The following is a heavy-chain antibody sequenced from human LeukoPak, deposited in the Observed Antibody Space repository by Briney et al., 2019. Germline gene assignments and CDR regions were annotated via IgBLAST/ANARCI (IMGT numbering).Heavy chain of an antibody. Sequence: GGSLRLSCATSGFIFRTYWMSWVRQAPGQGLEWVANIKQDGSEKYYVDSVKGRFTISRDNAKNSLYLQMNSLRDEDTAVYYCASDSPGYSSGSYFTYWGQGTLVTVSS. CDR2: IKQDGSEK. CDR1: GFIFRTYW. CDR3: ASDSPGYSSGSYFTY. D-gene: IGHD2-15*01. J-gene: IGHJ4*02. V-gene: IGHV3-7*03.